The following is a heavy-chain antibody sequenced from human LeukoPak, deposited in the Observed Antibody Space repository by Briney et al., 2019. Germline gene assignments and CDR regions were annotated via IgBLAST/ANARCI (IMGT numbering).Heavy chain of an antibody. CDR1: GYTFTGYY. D-gene: IGHD2-15*01. J-gene: IGHJ3*02. CDR3: AREGYCSGGSCNDAFDI. CDR2: INPNSGGT. Sequence: ASVKVSCKASGYTFTGYYMHWVRQAPGQGLEWMGWINPNSGGTNCAQKFQGRVTMTRDTSISTAYMELSRLRSDDTAVYYCAREGYCSGGSCNDAFDIWGQGTMVTVSS. V-gene: IGHV1-2*02.